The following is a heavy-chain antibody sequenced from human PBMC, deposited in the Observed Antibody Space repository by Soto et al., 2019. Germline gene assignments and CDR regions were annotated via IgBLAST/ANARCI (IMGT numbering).Heavy chain of an antibody. CDR3: AKEFHSWNYFDY. J-gene: IGHJ4*02. CDR2: IPYDGSNK. CDR1: GFTFSSSG. V-gene: IGHV3-30*18. Sequence: GGSLRLSCAASGFTFSSSGMHWVRQAPGKGLEWVAVIPYDGSNKSYADSVKGRFTISRDNFRNTLYLQMNSLRAEDTAVYYCAKEFHSWNYFDYWGQGTLVTVSS. D-gene: IGHD1-20*01.